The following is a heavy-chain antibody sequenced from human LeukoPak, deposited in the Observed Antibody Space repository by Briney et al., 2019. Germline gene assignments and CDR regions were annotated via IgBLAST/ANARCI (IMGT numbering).Heavy chain of an antibody. V-gene: IGHV4-34*01. CDR2: INHSGST. CDR3: PFGFGEVFSAL. D-gene: IGHD3-10*01. Sequence: SETLPLTCAVYVGPLRVCYWRWIRQPPGKGLEWIGEINHSGSTKYNPSLKSRVTISVDTSKNQFSLKLSSMTAADTAVYYCPFGFGEVFSALWAERSLVTVSS. CDR1: VGPLRVCY. J-gene: IGHJ4*02.